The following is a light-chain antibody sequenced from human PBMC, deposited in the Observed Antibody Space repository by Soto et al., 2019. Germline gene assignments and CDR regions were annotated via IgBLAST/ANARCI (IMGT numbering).Light chain of an antibody. V-gene: IGKV3-15*01. CDR1: QSVSSN. Sequence: IVMTGSPATLTVSAEGRAGQECRSRQSVSSNLAWYQQKPGQAPRLLIYGASTRATDIPARFSGSGSGTEFPLTIGSLQSEDLAVYFWQHYDSSPYTFGQGTRLEIK. CDR2: GAS. J-gene: IGKJ5*01. CDR3: QHYDSSPYT.